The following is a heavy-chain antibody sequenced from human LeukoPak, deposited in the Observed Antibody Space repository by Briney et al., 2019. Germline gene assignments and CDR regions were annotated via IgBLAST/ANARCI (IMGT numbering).Heavy chain of an antibody. CDR1: GFTFSSYA. V-gene: IGHV3-33*08. J-gene: IGHJ4*02. Sequence: PGGSLRLSCAASGFTFSSYAMSWVRQAPGKGLEWVAVIWYDGSNKYYADSVKGRFTISRDNSKNTLYLQMNSLRAEDTAVYYCARDSADYGDYMGPDYWGQGTLVTVSS. CDR3: ARDSADYGDYMGPDY. D-gene: IGHD4-17*01. CDR2: IWYDGSNK.